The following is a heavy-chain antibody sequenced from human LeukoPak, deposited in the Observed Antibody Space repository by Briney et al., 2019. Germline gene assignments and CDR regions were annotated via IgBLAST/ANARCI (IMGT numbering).Heavy chain of an antibody. CDR3: ARGRYSSSWYGY. CDR1: GFTFSSYA. J-gene: IGHJ4*02. CDR2: ISYDGSNK. Sequence: GGSLRLSCAASGFTFSSYAMHWVRQAPGKGLEWVAVISYDGSNKYYADSVKGRFTISRDNSKNTLYLQMNSLRAEDTAVYYCARGRYSSSWYGYWGQGTLVTVSS. V-gene: IGHV3-30*04. D-gene: IGHD6-13*01.